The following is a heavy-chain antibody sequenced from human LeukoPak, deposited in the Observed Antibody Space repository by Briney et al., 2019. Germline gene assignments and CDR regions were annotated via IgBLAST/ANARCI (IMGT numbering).Heavy chain of an antibody. V-gene: IGHV3-48*04. CDR2: ITSSSSTI. CDR3: ARGNFDF. J-gene: IGHJ4*02. Sequence: GGSLRLSCAASGFTFSSYHVNWVRQAPGKGLEWVSYITSSSSTIYYADSVEGRFTISRDNSKNTIYLQMNSLRAEDTAVYYCARGNFDFWGRGTLVTVSS. CDR1: GFTFSSYH.